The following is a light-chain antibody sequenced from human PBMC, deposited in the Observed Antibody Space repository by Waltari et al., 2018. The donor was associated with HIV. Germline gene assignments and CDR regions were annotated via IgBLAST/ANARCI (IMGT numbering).Light chain of an antibody. J-gene: IGKJ1*01. CDR1: QSVSGN. Sequence: EIVMTQSPGTLSVSPGQRATLSCRASQSVSGNIAWYQQKPGQAPRLLIFAASTRATGVPARFSGSGFGTEFTLSITDLQSEDFVTYHCQQYIEWPRTFGQGTKV. CDR3: QQYIEWPRT. CDR2: AAS. V-gene: IGKV3-15*01.